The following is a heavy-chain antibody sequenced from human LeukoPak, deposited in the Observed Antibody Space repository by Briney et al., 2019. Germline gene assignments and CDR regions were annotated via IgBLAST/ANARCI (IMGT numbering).Heavy chain of an antibody. V-gene: IGHV1-18*01. CDR2: ISAYNTNT. CDR3: ARVLLDHYYDSSGYLGTLDY. CDR1: GYTFTNYG. J-gene: IGHJ4*02. Sequence: ASVKVSCKASGYTFTNYGISWVRQAPGQGLEWMGWISAYNTNTKYAQKIQGRVAMTTDTSTSTAYMELRSLRSDDTAVYYCARVLLDHYYDSSGYLGTLDYWGQGTLVTVSS. D-gene: IGHD3-22*01.